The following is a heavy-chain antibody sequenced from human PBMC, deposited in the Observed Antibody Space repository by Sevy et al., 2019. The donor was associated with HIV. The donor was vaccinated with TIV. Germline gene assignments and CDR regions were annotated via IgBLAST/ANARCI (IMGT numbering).Heavy chain of an antibody. CDR3: ARETLSGYNV. Sequence: GGSLRLSCVVSGFSVSTNYVSWVRQAPGKGLEWVSAIYSGGNTYYADSVKGRFTISRDNSKNTVYLQINGLRAEDTALYYCARETLSGYNVWGQRTLVTVSS. D-gene: IGHD5-12*01. CDR1: GFSVSTNY. CDR2: IYSGGNT. J-gene: IGHJ4*02. V-gene: IGHV3-53*01.